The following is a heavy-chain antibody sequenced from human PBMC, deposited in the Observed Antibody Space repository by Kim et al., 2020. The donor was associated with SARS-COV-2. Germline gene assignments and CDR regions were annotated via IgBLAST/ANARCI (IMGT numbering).Heavy chain of an antibody. Sequence: SQTLSLTCTVSGGSISSYYWSWIRQPPGKGLEWIGYIYYSGSTNYNPSLKSRVTISVDTSKNQFSLKLSSVTAADTAVYYCARRVNWFDPWGQGTLVTVSS. J-gene: IGHJ5*02. V-gene: IGHV4-59*01. CDR3: ARRVNWFDP. CDR1: GGSISSYY. CDR2: IYYSGST.